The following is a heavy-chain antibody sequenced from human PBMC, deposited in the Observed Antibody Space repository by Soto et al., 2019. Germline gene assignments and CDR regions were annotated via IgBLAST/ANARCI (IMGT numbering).Heavy chain of an antibody. CDR2: IIPIFGTA. J-gene: IGHJ4*02. Sequence: SVKVSCKASGGTFSSYAISWVRQAPGQGLEWMGGIIPIFGTANYAQKFQGRVTITADESTSTAYMELSSLRSEDTAVYYCSTDYYDSSGYYYGFDYWGQGTLVTVSS. CDR1: GGTFSSYA. V-gene: IGHV1-69*13. D-gene: IGHD3-22*01. CDR3: STDYYDSSGYYYGFDY.